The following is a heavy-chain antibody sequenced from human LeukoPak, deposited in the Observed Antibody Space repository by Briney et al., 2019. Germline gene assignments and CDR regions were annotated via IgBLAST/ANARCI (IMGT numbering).Heavy chain of an antibody. CDR1: GFTVRSNY. CDR3: ARVPAGYSSGWYYFDN. CDR2: IYSGGST. Sequence: PGGSLRLSCAASGFTVRSNYVSWVRQAPGKGLEWVSVIYSGGSTYYADSAKGRFTISRDNSKNTLYLQMNSLRAEDTAVYYCARVPAGYSSGWYYFDNWGQGTLVTVSS. J-gene: IGHJ4*02. V-gene: IGHV3-66*01. D-gene: IGHD6-19*01.